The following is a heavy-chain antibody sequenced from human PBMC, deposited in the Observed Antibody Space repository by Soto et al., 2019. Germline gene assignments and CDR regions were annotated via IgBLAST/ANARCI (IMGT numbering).Heavy chain of an antibody. J-gene: IGHJ4*02. CDR3: SRGLWQWLFDY. CDR1: GYTFTSHY. Sequence: QVQLVQSGAEVKKPGASVMVSCRASGYTFTSHYMHWVRQAPGQGLEWMGMIDPSGGATTYAQKFQGRVTITRDTSTTTVYMELSSLSPEDTAGYSCSRGLWQWLFDYWGQGTLVTVSS. CDR2: IDPSGGAT. D-gene: IGHD6-19*01. V-gene: IGHV1-46*03.